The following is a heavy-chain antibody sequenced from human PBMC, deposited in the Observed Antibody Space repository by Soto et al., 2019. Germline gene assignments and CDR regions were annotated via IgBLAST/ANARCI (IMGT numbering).Heavy chain of an antibody. CDR1: GGSFSGYY. J-gene: IGHJ3*02. V-gene: IGHV4-34*01. Sequence: SETLSLTCAVYGGSFSGYYWSWIRQPPGKGLEWIGEINHSGSTNYNPSLKSRVTISVDTSKNQFSLKLSSVTAADTAVYYCARGRGPYGSGSSFDIQGQMTIVPVSS. D-gene: IGHD3-10*01. CDR3: ARGRGPYGSGSSFDI. CDR2: INHSGST.